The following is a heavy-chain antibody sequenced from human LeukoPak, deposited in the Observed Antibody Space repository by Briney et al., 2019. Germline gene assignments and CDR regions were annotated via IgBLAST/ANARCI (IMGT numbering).Heavy chain of an antibody. CDR3: VKGRDFYFDY. D-gene: IGHD3/OR15-3a*01. CDR1: GFTFSDYG. CDR2: IRYDGSKE. Sequence: GGSLRLSCAASGFTFSDYGMHWVRQAPGKGLEWVTFIRYDGSKEYYADSVKGRFTFSRDNSKNMLYLQMNSLRADDTAIYYCVKGRDFYFDYWGQGTLVTVSS. J-gene: IGHJ4*02. V-gene: IGHV3-30*02.